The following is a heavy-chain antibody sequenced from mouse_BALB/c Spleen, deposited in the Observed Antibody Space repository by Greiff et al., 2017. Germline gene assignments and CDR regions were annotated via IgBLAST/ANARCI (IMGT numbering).Heavy chain of an antibody. Sequence: EVQLQQSGAELVRPGALVKLSCKASGFNIKDYYMHWVKQRPGQGLEWIGAIYPGNSDTSYNQKFKGKAKLTAVTSASTAYMELSSLTNEDSAVYYCTKGTGRWYFDVWGAGTTVTVSS. CDR3: TKGTGRWYFDV. D-gene: IGHD4-1*01. CDR2: IYPGNSDT. J-gene: IGHJ1*01. V-gene: IGHV1-5*01. CDR1: GFNIKDYY.